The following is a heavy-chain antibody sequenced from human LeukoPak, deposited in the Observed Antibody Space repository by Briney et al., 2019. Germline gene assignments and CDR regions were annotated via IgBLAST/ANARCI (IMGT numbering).Heavy chain of an antibody. CDR1: GATVSSNY. D-gene: IGHD3-10*02. CDR3: TRDCSGQ. Sequence: GGSLRLSCAVSGATVSSNYVGWVRQAPGKGLEWVSVIYSGGSRYYADSVKGRFTISRDNSKNTLYLQMNSLRAEDTAVYYCTRDCSGQWGQGTLVTVSS. V-gene: IGHV3-53*01. J-gene: IGHJ4*02. CDR2: IYSGGSR.